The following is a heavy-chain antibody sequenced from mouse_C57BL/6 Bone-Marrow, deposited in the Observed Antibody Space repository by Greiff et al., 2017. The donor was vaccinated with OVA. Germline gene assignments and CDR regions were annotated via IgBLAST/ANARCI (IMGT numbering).Heavy chain of an antibody. CDR3: ARRGYYGNFYYLDY. CDR2: ISNLAYSI. CDR1: GFTFSDYG. J-gene: IGHJ2*01. Sequence: EVQGVESGGGLVQPGGSLKLSCAASGFTFSDYGMAWVRQAPRKGPEWVAFISNLAYSIYYADTVTGRFTISRENAKNTLYLEMSSLRSEDTAMYYCARRGYYGNFYYLDYWGQGTTLTVSS. D-gene: IGHD2-1*01. V-gene: IGHV5-15*04.